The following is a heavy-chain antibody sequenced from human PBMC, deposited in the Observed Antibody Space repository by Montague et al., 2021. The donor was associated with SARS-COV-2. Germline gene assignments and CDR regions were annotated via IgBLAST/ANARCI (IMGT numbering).Heavy chain of an antibody. CDR2: VFYTGTT. CDR3: ARGGGGKNSSLYYGLDV. J-gene: IGHJ6*02. Sequence: SETLSLTCSVSGSFFASSSFYWGWIRQPPGKGLEWLGNVFYTGTTSYNPSLKSRVTISMDTSKNRFSLNLRSMTGADAAVYYCARGGGGKNSSLYYGLDVWGQGTTVIVSS. V-gene: IGHV4-39*07. CDR1: GSFFASSSFY. D-gene: IGHD2/OR15-2a*01.